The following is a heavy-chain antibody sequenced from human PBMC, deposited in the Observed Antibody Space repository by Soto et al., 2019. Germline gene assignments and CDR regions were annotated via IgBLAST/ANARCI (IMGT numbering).Heavy chain of an antibody. CDR3: ERDPIAAAPSGGFDP. CDR1: GFTFSDYY. V-gene: IGHV3-11*05. Sequence: QVQLVESGGGLVKPGGSLRLSCAASGFTFSDYYMSWIRQAPGKGLEWVSYISSSSSYTNYADSVKGRFTVSRDNAKNSLYLQRNSLRAEDTAVYYCERDPIAAAPSGGFDPWGQGTLVTVSS. CDR2: ISSSSSYT. J-gene: IGHJ5*02. D-gene: IGHD6-13*01.